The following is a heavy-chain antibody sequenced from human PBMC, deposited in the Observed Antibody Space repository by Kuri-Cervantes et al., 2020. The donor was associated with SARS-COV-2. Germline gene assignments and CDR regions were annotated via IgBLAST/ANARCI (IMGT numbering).Heavy chain of an antibody. Sequence: GGSLRLSCAASGFTFDDYAMHWVRQAPGKGLEWVSGISWNSGSIGYADSVKGRFTISRDNAKNSLYLQMNSLRAEDTAVYYCARDPSTHTSIAAPTDYWGQGTLVTVSS. CDR2: ISWNSGSI. CDR1: GFTFDDYA. D-gene: IGHD6-6*01. J-gene: IGHJ4*02. V-gene: IGHV3-9*01. CDR3: ARDPSTHTSIAAPTDY.